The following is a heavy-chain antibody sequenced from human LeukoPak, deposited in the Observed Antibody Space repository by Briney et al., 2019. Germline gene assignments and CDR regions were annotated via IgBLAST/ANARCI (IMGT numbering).Heavy chain of an antibody. CDR2: IYYRGST. Sequence: SQTLSLTCTVSGGSISSGGYYWSRIRQHPGKGLEWIGYIYYRGSTYYNPSLKSRITISVDTSKNQFSLKLSSVTAADTAVYYCARDSATGTADYWGQGTLVTVSS. J-gene: IGHJ4*02. CDR1: GGSISSGGYY. CDR3: ARDSATGTADY. V-gene: IGHV4-31*03. D-gene: IGHD1-1*01.